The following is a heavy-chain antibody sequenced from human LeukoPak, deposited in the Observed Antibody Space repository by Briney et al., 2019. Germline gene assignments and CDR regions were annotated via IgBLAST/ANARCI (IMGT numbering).Heavy chain of an antibody. CDR1: GGSISSSSYY. V-gene: IGHV4-39*07. Sequence: KPSETLSLTCTVSGGSISSSSYYWGWIRQPPGKGLEWIGSIYYSGSTYYNPSLKSRVTISVDTSKNQFSLKLSSVTAADTAVYYCAREGSYPQLDALDIWGQGTMVTVSS. CDR2: IYYSGST. CDR3: AREGSYPQLDALDI. J-gene: IGHJ3*02. D-gene: IGHD1-26*01.